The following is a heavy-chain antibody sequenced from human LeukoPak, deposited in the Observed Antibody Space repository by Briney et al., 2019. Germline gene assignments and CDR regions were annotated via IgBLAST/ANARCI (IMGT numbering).Heavy chain of an antibody. D-gene: IGHD3-3*01. CDR3: ARDSSEYDFWSGYYHDAFDI. CDR2: INPNSGGT. V-gene: IGHV1-2*02. CDR1: GYTFTGYY. Sequence: ASVKVSCKASGYTFTGYYMHWVRQAPGQGLEWMGWINPNSGGTNYAQKFQGRVTMTRDTSISTAYMELSRLRSDDTAVYYCARDSSEYDFWSGYYHDAFDIWGQGTMVTVSS. J-gene: IGHJ3*02.